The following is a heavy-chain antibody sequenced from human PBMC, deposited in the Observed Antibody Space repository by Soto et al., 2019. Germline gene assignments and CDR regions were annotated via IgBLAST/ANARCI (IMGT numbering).Heavy chain of an antibody. D-gene: IGHD3-22*01. CDR3: AKDRVTMIVVRDAFDI. CDR1: GFTFSNYA. J-gene: IGHJ3*02. V-gene: IGHV3-23*01. Sequence: GSLRLSCAASGFTFSNYAMSWFRQAPGKGLEWVSCISGSGGSTYYADSVKGRFTISRDDSKNTLDMEMNSLRAEDTALYYCAKDRVTMIVVRDAFDIWGQGTMVTVSS. CDR2: ISGSGGST.